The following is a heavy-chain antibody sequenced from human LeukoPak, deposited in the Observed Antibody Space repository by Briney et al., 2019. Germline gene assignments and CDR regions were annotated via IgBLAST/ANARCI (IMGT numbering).Heavy chain of an antibody. Sequence: KPSETLSLTCTVSGGSISSSSYYWGWIRQPPGKGLEWIGSIYYSGSTYYNPSLKSRVTISVDTSKNQFSLKLSSVTAANTAVYYCARGSSYSSSWLYYYDSSGPYYFGYWGQGTLVTVSS. CDR3: ARGSSYSSSWLYYYDSSGPYYFGY. CDR1: GGSISSSSYY. V-gene: IGHV4-39*07. J-gene: IGHJ4*02. CDR2: IYYSGST. D-gene: IGHD3-22*01.